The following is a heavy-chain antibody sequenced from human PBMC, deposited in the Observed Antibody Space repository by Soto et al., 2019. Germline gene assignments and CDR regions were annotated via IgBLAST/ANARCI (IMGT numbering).Heavy chain of an antibody. V-gene: IGHV3-53*01. Sequence: EVQLVESGGGLIQPGGSLRLSCTASGFTVSSNYMSWVRQAPGKGLEWVSVIYSGGSTYYADSVKSRFTISRDNSKNTLYLQMNSLRAEDTAVYYCAIAVAGRLPAYWGQGTLVTVSS. CDR3: AIAVAGRLPAY. D-gene: IGHD6-19*01. CDR2: IYSGGST. J-gene: IGHJ4*02. CDR1: GFTVSSNY.